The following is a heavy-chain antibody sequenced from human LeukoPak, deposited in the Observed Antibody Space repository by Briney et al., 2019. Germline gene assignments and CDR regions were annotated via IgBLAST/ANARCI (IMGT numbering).Heavy chain of an antibody. D-gene: IGHD6-13*01. V-gene: IGHV1-2*02. CDR1: GYTFTGYY. J-gene: IGHJ4*02. CDR3: AASPGYSSSWSGFDY. CDR2: INPNSGGT. Sequence: ASVKVSCKASGYTFTGYYMHWVRQAPGQGLEWMGWINPNSGGTNYAQKFQGRVTMTRDTSISTAYMELSRLRSDDTAVYYCAASPGYSSSWSGFDYWGQGTLVTVSS.